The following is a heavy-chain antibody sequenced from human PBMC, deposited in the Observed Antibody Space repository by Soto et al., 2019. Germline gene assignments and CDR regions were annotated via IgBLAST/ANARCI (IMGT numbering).Heavy chain of an antibody. D-gene: IGHD2-21*01. CDR3: VWFYVLVVHRSTHA. CDR2: IYHGGTT. Sequence: SETLSLSCTVSSYSISSGSYWARIRQPPGKGPEWIASIYHGGTTFYNPSLKSRITISVDTSNNQFSLKLTSVTAADTAVYYCVWFYVLVVHRSTHA. J-gene: IGHJ3*01. CDR1: SYSISSGSY. V-gene: IGHV4-38-2*02.